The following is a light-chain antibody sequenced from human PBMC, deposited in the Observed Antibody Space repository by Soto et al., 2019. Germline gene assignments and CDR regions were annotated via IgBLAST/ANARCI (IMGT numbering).Light chain of an antibody. J-gene: IGLJ3*02. V-gene: IGLV2-14*03. Sequence: QSALTQPASVSGSPGQSITISCTGTSSDVGGYNYVSWYQQHPGEAPKLIIYDVTNRPSGVFNRFSGSKSGNTASLTISGLQAEDEADYYCSSYTSDTTLDAVFGGGTQLTVL. CDR3: SSYTSDTTLDAV. CDR1: SSDVGGYNY. CDR2: DVT.